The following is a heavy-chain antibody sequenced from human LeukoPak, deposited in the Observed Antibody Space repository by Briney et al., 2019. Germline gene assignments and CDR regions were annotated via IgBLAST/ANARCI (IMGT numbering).Heavy chain of an antibody. CDR3: ARGHRTLGMLSERSWFDP. J-gene: IGHJ5*02. CDR2: IYYSGST. V-gene: IGHV4-39*07. Sequence: SETLSLTCTVSGVSISSSSYYWGWIRQPPGKGLEWIGTIYYSGSTYYNPSLKSRVTISVDTSKNQCSLKLTSVTAADTAVYYCARGHRTLGMLSERSWFDPWGQGTLVTVSS. CDR1: GVSISSSSYY. D-gene: IGHD1-1*01.